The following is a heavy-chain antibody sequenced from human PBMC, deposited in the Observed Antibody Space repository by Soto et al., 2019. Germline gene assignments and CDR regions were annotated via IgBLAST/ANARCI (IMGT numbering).Heavy chain of an antibody. CDR2: VNADGSDR. CDR1: GFTFEDYG. CDR3: ANARFYIDSSPHDS. V-gene: IGHV3-43*02. J-gene: IGHJ4*02. Sequence: DVQLVESGGGVVQPGGSLRLSCAASGFTFEDYGLHWVRQSSGKGPEWVSLVNADGSDRYYADSVKGRFTISRDNSKDSLYLQMNSLRPEDTSIYSFANARFYIDSSPHDSWGPGTLVT. D-gene: IGHD3-22*01.